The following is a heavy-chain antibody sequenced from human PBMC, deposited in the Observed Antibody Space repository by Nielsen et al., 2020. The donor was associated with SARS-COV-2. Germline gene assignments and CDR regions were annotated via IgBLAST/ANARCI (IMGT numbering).Heavy chain of an antibody. CDR1: GYTLAELS. J-gene: IGHJ5*02. V-gene: IGHV1-24*01. Sequence: ASVKVSCKVSGYTLAELSMHWVRQAPGKGLEWMGGFDPEDGETIYAQKFQGRVTMTEDTSTDTAYMELSSLRSEDTAVYYCATGRVTGTTEWFDPWGQGTLVTVSS. CDR2: FDPEDGET. D-gene: IGHD1-7*01. CDR3: ATGRVTGTTEWFDP.